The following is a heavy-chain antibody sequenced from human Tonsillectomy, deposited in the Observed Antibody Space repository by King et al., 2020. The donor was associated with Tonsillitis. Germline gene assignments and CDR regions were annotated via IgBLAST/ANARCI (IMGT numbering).Heavy chain of an antibody. J-gene: IGHJ4*02. Sequence: QLVQSGAEVKKPVSSVKVSCKASGGTFSSDAISWVRQAPGQGLEWMGWSIPIFGTANYAQKFQGRVTITADESTSTAYMELSSLRSEDTAVYYCARESSGSYNYWGQGTLVTVSS. CDR3: ARESSGSYNY. CDR2: SIPIFGTA. D-gene: IGHD1-26*01. V-gene: IGHV1-69*01. CDR1: GGTFSSDA.